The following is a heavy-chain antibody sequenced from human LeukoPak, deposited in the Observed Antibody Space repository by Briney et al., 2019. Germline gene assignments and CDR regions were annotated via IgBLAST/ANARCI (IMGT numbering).Heavy chain of an antibody. D-gene: IGHD6-13*01. Sequence: GGSLRLSCAASGFTFSSYAMSWVRQAPGKGLEWVSAISGSGGSTYYADSVKGRFTISRDNSKNTLYLQMNSLRAEDTAVYYCANGGYSSSWYRESFDYWGKGTLVTVSS. J-gene: IGHJ4*02. V-gene: IGHV3-23*01. CDR2: ISGSGGST. CDR1: GFTFSSYA. CDR3: ANGGYSSSWYRESFDY.